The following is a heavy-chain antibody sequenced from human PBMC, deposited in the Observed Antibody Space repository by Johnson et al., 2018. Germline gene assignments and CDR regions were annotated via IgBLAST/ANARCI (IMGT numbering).Heavy chain of an antibody. D-gene: IGHD4-17*01. Sequence: QVQLVESGGGVVQXGRSLRLSCAASGFTFSSYGMHWVRQAPGKGLEWVAVISYDGSNKYYADSVKGRFTISRDNSKNTLYLQMNSLRAEDTAVYYCAKDRGDYASYYYMDVWGKGTTVTVSS. V-gene: IGHV3-30*18. CDR1: GFTFSSYG. J-gene: IGHJ6*03. CDR2: ISYDGSNK. CDR3: AKDRGDYASYYYMDV.